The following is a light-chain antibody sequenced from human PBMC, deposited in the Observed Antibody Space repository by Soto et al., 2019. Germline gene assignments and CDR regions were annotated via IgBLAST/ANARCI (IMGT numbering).Light chain of an antibody. CDR3: QQYFSSPALT. V-gene: IGKV3-20*01. CDR1: ENVYINS. CDR2: GAA. J-gene: IGKJ4*01. Sequence: EIVLTQSPGTLSLSPGEGATLSCRASENVYINSLAWYQQKPGQPPRLLIYGAATRASAVPDRFSGSGSGADFTLTITGREPEDVAVYYCQQYFSSPALTFGGGTKVEIK.